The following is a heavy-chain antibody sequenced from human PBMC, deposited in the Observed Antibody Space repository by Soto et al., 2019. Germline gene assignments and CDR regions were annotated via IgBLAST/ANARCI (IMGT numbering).Heavy chain of an antibody. CDR1: GGTFSSYA. CDR3: ARDLTVTLYALDV. Sequence: ASVKVSCKASGGTFSSYAISWVRQAPGQGLEWMGGISPNIGTTNYAQNLQGRVTITTDRPTSTAYIELRSLRSDDTAVYYCARDLTVTLYALDVWGQGTTVTVSS. D-gene: IGHD4-4*01. J-gene: IGHJ6*02. CDR2: ISPNIGTT. V-gene: IGHV1-18*01.